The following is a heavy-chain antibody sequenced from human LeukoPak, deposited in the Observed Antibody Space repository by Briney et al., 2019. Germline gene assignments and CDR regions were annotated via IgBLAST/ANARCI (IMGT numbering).Heavy chain of an antibody. CDR3: AKCVAGTLIAPDY. V-gene: IGHV3-23*01. D-gene: IGHD6-19*01. CDR2: ISGSGGST. Sequence: GGSLRLSCAAPGFTFSSYAMSWVRQAPGKGLEWVSAISGSGGSTYYADSVKGRFTISRDNSKNTLYLQMNSLRAEDTAVYYCAKCVAGTLIAPDYWGQGTLVTVSS. J-gene: IGHJ4*02. CDR1: GFTFSSYA.